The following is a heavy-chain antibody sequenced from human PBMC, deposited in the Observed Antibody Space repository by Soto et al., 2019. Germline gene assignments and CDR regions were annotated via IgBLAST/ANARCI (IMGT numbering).Heavy chain of an antibody. Sequence: EVQLLESVGGLVQPGGSLRLSCAASGFTFTSYAMNWVRLAPGKGLEWVSAISGTGYNTYYADSVKGRFTISRDNTKNTLYLQMNSLRAEDTAVYYCAKAGFSSSWSPTYFDYWGQGTLVTVSS. CDR1: GFTFTSYA. J-gene: IGHJ4*02. V-gene: IGHV3-23*01. CDR3: AKAGFSSSWSPTYFDY. D-gene: IGHD6-13*01. CDR2: ISGTGYNT.